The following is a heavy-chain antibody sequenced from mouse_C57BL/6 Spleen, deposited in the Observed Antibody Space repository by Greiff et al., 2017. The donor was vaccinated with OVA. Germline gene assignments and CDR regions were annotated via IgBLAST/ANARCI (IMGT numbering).Heavy chain of an antibody. V-gene: IGHV2-2*01. CDR1: GFSLTSYG. CDR3: ARNGLPYGSSSWFAY. CDR2: IWSGGST. D-gene: IGHD1-1*01. J-gene: IGHJ3*01. Sequence: VQLQQSGPGLVQPSQSLSITCTVSGFSLTSYGVHWVRQSPGKGLEWLGVIWSGGSTDYNAAFISRLSISKDNSKSQVFFKMNSLQADDTAIYYCARNGLPYGSSSWFAYWGQGTLVTVSA.